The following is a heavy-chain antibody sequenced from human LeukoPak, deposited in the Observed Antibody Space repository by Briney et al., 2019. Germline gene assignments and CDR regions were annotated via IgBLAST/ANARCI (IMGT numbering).Heavy chain of an antibody. D-gene: IGHD6-13*01. V-gene: IGHV1-3*01. Sequence: GASVKVSCKASGYTFTSYAMHWVRQAPGQRLEWMGWINAGNGNTKYSQKFQGRVTITRDTSASTAYMELSSLRSEDTAVYYCARNLAIAAAGTTYGMDVWGQGTTVTVSS. CDR2: INAGNGNT. CDR1: GYTFTSYA. J-gene: IGHJ6*02. CDR3: ARNLAIAAAGTTYGMDV.